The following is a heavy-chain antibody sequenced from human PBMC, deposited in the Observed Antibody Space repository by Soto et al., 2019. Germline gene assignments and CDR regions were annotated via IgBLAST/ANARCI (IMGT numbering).Heavy chain of an antibody. D-gene: IGHD3-16*01. CDR3: AKGGKSNIYGTDA. CDR1: GFTFINYA. CDR2: IGGIGQYA. J-gene: IGHJ6*02. Sequence: PGGSLRLSCAASGFTFINYAMNWVRQAPGKGLEWVAIIGGIGQYAFYADSVKGRFTFSRDNSKNTIYLEMNNLRTEETAIYFCAKGGKSNIYGTDAWGQGTPVTVSS. V-gene: IGHV3-23*01.